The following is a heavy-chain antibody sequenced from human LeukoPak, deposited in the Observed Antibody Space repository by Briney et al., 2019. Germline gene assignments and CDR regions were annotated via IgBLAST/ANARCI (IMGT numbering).Heavy chain of an antibody. V-gene: IGHV3-33*01. J-gene: IGHJ3*02. CDR3: ARIHSLYYYDSSGYGAFNI. Sequence: GGSLRLSCAASGFTFSSYGMHWVRQAPGKGLEWVAVIWNDGSNKYYADSVKGRFTISRDNSKNTLYLQMNSLRAEDTAVYYCARIHSLYYYDSSGYGAFNIWGQGTMVTVSS. CDR1: GFTFSSYG. D-gene: IGHD3-22*01. CDR2: IWNDGSNK.